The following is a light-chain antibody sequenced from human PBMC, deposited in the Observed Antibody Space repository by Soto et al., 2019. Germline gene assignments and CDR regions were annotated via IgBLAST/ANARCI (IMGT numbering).Light chain of an antibody. V-gene: IGLV2-14*01. CDR3: SSYTSSSTRLV. J-gene: IGLJ3*02. Sequence: QSALTQPASVSGSPGQSITISCTGTSSDVGGYNYVSWYQQHPGKAPKLMIYDVSNRPSGVSNRFSGSKCGNTASLTISGLQAEDEADYYCSSYTSSSTRLVFGGGTKVTVL. CDR2: DVS. CDR1: SSDVGGYNY.